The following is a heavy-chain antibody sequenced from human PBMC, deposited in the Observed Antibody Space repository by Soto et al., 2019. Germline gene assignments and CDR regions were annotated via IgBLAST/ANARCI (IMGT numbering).Heavy chain of an antibody. Sequence: QVQLVQSGAEVKKPGSSVKVSCKASGGTFSSYAISWVRQAPGQGLEWMGGIIPIFGTANYAQKFQGRVTITADKSTSTAYLELSSLRSEDTAVYYCASGAGGVDFPPFDYWGQGTLVTVSS. CDR1: GGTFSSYA. D-gene: IGHD3-10*01. J-gene: IGHJ4*02. CDR2: IIPIFGTA. V-gene: IGHV1-69*06. CDR3: ASGAGGVDFPPFDY.